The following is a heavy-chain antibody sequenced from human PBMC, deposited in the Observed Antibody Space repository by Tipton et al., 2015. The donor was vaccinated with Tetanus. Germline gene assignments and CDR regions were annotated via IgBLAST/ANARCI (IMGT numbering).Heavy chain of an antibody. D-gene: IGHD1-26*01. V-gene: IGHV1-18*01. CDR2: VSAYNGRT. Sequence: QLVQSGDEVKRPGASVKVSCKASGYTFTSYGINWVRQAPGQGLEWMGWVSAYNGRTNYAQKVRDRVTMTTDTSTSTAYMELRSLRSDDTALYYCVRDVRAEMGFDYWGRGTRVTVSS. CDR1: GYTFTSYG. J-gene: IGHJ4*02. CDR3: VRDVRAEMGFDY.